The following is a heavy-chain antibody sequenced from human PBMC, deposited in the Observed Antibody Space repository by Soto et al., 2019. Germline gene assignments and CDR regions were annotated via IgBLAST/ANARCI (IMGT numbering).Heavy chain of an antibody. D-gene: IGHD5-18*01. CDR2: SGGST. CDR3: ARSGYSYGPFDY. Sequence: EVQLVESGGGLIQPGGSLRLSGAASGFTVSSTYNSGGSTYYAASVKGRFTISRDNSKNTLYLQMNSLRAEDTAVYYCARSGYSYGPFDYWGQGTLVTVSS. J-gene: IGHJ4*02. V-gene: IGHV3-53*01. CDR1: GFTVSSTY.